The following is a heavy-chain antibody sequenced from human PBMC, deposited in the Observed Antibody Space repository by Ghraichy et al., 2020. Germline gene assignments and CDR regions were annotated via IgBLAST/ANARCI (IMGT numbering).Heavy chain of an antibody. D-gene: IGHD2-2*01. CDR1: GGSISSYY. V-gene: IGHV4-59*01. CDR3: ARTAAGYTAYYYYYMDV. J-gene: IGHJ6*03. CDR2: IYYSGST. Sequence: SETLSLTCTVSGGSISSYYWSWIRQPPGKRLEWIGYIYYSGSTNYNPSLKSRVTISVDTSKNQFSLKLSSVTAADTAVYYCARTAAGYTAYYYYYMDVWGKGTTVTVSS.